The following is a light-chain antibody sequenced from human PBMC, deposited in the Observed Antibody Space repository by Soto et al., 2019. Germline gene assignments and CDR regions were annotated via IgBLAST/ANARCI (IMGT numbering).Light chain of an antibody. J-gene: IGKJ1*01. Sequence: EIVLTQSPGTLSLSPGERATLSCRASQSVSSSYLAWYQQKPGQAPRLLIYGASSRDTGIPDRFSGSGSGTDFTLTISRLEPEDFAVYYCQQYGSSTVTVGQGTKVEIK. CDR2: GAS. CDR3: QQYGSSTVT. V-gene: IGKV3-20*01. CDR1: QSVSSSY.